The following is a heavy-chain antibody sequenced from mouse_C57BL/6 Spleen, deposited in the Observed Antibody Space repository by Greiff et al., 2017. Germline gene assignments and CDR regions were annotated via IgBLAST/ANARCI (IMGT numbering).Heavy chain of an antibody. CDR3: ARSTMGYAMDY. V-gene: IGHV1-69*01. CDR1: GYTFTSYW. CDR2: IDPSDSYT. D-gene: IGHD2-1*01. Sequence: QVQLKQPGAELVMPGASVKLSCKASGYTFTSYWMHWVKQRPGQGLEWIGEIDPSDSYTNYNQKFKGKSTLTVDKSSSTAYMQLSSLTSEDSAVYYCARSTMGYAMDYWGQGTSVTVSS. J-gene: IGHJ4*01.